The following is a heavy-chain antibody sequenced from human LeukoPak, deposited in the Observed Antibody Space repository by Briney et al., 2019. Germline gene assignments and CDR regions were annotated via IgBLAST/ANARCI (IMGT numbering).Heavy chain of an antibody. J-gene: IGHJ4*02. Sequence: PGGSLRLSCAASGFTFSSYAMSWVRRAPGKGLEWVSAISGSGGSTYYADSVKGRFTISRDNSKNTLYLQMNSLRAEDTAVYYCAKAEYSSGWYGRDYWGQGTLVTVSS. CDR2: ISGSGGST. CDR3: AKAEYSSGWYGRDY. V-gene: IGHV3-23*01. CDR1: GFTFSSYA. D-gene: IGHD6-19*01.